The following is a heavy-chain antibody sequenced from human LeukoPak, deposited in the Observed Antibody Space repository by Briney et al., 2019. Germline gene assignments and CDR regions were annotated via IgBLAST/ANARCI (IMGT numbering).Heavy chain of an antibody. V-gene: IGHV4-4*07. Sequence: SSETLSLTCTVSGGSISSYYWSWIRQPAGKGLEWIGRIYTSGSTNYNPSLKSRVTMSVDTSKNQFSLKLSSVTAADTAVYYCARVIRTTGYYSNPKSGSFDFWGQGTLVTVSS. CDR3: ARVIRTTGYYSNPKSGSFDF. CDR2: IYTSGST. D-gene: IGHD3-9*01. CDR1: GGSISSYY. J-gene: IGHJ4*02.